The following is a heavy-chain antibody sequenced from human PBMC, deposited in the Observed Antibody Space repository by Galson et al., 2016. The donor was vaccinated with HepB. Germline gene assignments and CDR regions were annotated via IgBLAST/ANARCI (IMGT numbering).Heavy chain of an antibody. CDR1: GFTFSSYA. CDR3: VREGGYCYGDSCRYFDL. D-gene: IGHD2-15*01. V-gene: IGHV3-33*01. J-gene: IGHJ2*01. Sequence: SLRLSCAASGFTFSSYAMHWVRQAPGKGLEWVGVIWDETSDKYYADSVRGRFTISRDTSKNTVYLQMHSLRPEDTAVYYCVREGGYCYGDSCRYFDLWGRGTVVTVSS. CDR2: IWDETSDK.